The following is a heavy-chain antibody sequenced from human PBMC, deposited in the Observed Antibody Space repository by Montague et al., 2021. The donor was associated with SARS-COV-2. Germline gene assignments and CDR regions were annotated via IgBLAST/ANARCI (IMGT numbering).Heavy chain of an antibody. Sequence: SETLSLTCVVSGDSISTDNWWTLVRLPPGKGLEWVGEIYHTGTTKYKPSIKSLATISVDTSKNQFFLKLSSVTAADTAVYYWARLPPSCYYDSKAAPATPDAFDIWGRGTMVTVSS. J-gene: IGHJ3*02. CDR1: GDSISTDNW. D-gene: IGHD3-22*01. CDR3: ARLPPSCYYDSKAAPATPDAFDI. V-gene: IGHV4-4*02. CDR2: IYHTGTT.